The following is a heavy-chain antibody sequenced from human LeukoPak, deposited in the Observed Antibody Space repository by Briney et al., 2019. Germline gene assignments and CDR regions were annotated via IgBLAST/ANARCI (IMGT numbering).Heavy chain of an antibody. D-gene: IGHD6-19*01. CDR1: RFTFSSYA. Sequence: PGRSLRLSWAAARFTFSSYAMHWVRQAPGEGLEWVALISYDGSDKYYADSVKGRFTISRDNSKNTLYLQMNSLRIEDTAVYYCASLYSSGWYLTDYWGQGTLVTVSS. CDR2: ISYDGSDK. V-gene: IGHV3-30-3*01. CDR3: ASLYSSGWYLTDY. J-gene: IGHJ4*02.